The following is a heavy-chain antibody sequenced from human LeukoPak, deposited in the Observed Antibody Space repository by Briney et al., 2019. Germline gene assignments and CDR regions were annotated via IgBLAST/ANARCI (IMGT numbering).Heavy chain of an antibody. CDR1: GGSFSGYY. CDR3: ARASYDYVWGSYRYTSNWFDP. Sequence: SETLSLTCAVYGGSFSGYYWSWIRQPPGKGLEWIGEINHSGSTNYNPSLKSRVTISVDTSKNQFSLKLSSVTAAGTAVYYCARASYDYVWGSYRYTSNWFDPWGQGTLVTVSS. J-gene: IGHJ5*02. CDR2: INHSGST. V-gene: IGHV4-34*01. D-gene: IGHD3-16*02.